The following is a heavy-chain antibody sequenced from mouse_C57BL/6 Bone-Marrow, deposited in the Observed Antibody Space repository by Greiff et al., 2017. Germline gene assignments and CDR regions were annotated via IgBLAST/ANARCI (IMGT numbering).Heavy chain of an antibody. CDR2: IDPENGDT. CDR3: TPIYYGNYPYAMDD. J-gene: IGHJ4*01. CDR1: GFNIKDDY. Sequence: EVKLLESGAELVRPGASVKLSCTASGFNIKDDYMHWVKQRPEQGLEWIGWIDPENGDTEYASKFQGKATITADTSSNTAYLQLSSLTSADTAVYYCTPIYYGNYPYAMDDWGQGTSVTVSS. D-gene: IGHD2-1*01. V-gene: IGHV14-4*01.